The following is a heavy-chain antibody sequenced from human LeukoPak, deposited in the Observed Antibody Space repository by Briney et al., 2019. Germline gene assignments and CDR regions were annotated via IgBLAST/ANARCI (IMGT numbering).Heavy chain of an antibody. Sequence: GGSLRLSCAPPGFTFSTYWMGWVRKAPGKGLEWLANINQGGSEKYYVDSVKGRFTISRDNAKNSLFLQMNSLRAEDTAVYYCARDVGDLWGQGTLVTVSS. V-gene: IGHV3-7*01. J-gene: IGHJ4*02. CDR2: INQGGSEK. CDR3: ARDVGDL. D-gene: IGHD2-21*02. CDR1: GFTFSTYW.